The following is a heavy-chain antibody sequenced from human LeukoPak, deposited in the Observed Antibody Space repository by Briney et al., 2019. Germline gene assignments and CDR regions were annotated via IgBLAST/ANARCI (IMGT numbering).Heavy chain of an antibody. CDR3: ARLGSGYDFDY. V-gene: IGHV4-59*08. CDR2: IYYSGST. CDR1: GDSINSYY. J-gene: IGHJ4*02. Sequence: SETLSLTCTVSGDSINSYYWSWIRQPPGKGLEWIGNIYYSGSTNYNPSLKSRVTISVDTSKNQFSLKLSSVTAADTAVYYCARLGSGYDFDYWGQGTLVTVSS. D-gene: IGHD5-12*01.